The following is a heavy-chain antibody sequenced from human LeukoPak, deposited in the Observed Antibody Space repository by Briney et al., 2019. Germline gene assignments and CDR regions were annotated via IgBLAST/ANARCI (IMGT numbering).Heavy chain of an antibody. CDR2: INPNDGDT. Sequence: GASVKVSCKASGYTFTDYYMHWVRQAPGQGFEWMGWINPNDGDTNYAQKFQGRVTMTRDTFISTAHMEMSRLRSDDTAVYYCARANFLYCSSSTCLFDYWGQGTLVTVSS. V-gene: IGHV1-2*02. CDR1: GYTFTDYY. D-gene: IGHD2-2*01. J-gene: IGHJ4*02. CDR3: ARANFLYCSSSTCLFDY.